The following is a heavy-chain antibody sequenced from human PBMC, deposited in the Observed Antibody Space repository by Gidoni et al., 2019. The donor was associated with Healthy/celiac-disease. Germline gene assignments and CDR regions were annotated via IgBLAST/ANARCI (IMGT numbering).Heavy chain of an antibody. CDR1: GGTFSSYA. V-gene: IGHV1-69*01. CDR2: IIPIFGTA. CDR3: ARGKVRYYCSGGSCYSVSQSEFDY. Sequence: QVQLVQSGAEVKKPGSSVKVSCKASGGTFSSYAISWVRQAPGQGLEWMGGIIPIFGTANYAQKFQGRVTITADESTSTAYMELSSLRSEDTAVYYCARGKVRYYCSGGSCYSVSQSEFDYWGQGTLVTVSS. D-gene: IGHD2-15*01. J-gene: IGHJ4*02.